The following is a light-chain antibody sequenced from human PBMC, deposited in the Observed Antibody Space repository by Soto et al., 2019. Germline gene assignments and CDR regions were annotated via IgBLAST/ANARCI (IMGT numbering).Light chain of an antibody. CDR2: AAS. J-gene: IGKJ1*01. CDR3: QNYNSAPWT. V-gene: IGKV1-27*01. CDR1: RDITDY. Sequence: DIQMTQSPSSLSASVGDRVTITCRASRDITDYLAWYQQKPGQVPKLLIYAASTLQSGVPSRFTASGSGTDFTLTITGLQPEDFVTYYCQNYNSAPWTFGQGTKVEF.